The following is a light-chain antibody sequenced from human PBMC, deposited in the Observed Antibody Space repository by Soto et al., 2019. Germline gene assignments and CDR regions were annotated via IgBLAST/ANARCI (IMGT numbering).Light chain of an antibody. J-gene: IGKJ4*01. CDR2: GAT. Sequence: ETVMTQSPATLSVSPGEGATLSCRAGQSISNNLAWYQQNPGQAPRLLIYGATTRATGIPSRFSGSGSGIEFTLTISSLQSEDFAVYYCQQYNNWPLTFGGGTKVEIK. CDR1: QSISNN. V-gene: IGKV3-15*01. CDR3: QQYNNWPLT.